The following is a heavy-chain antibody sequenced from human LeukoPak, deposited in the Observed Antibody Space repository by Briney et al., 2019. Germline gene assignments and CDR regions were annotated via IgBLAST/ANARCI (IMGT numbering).Heavy chain of an antibody. CDR1: GFTFDDYG. J-gene: IGHJ4*02. D-gene: IGHD3-22*01. V-gene: IGHV3-20*04. Sequence: GGSLRLSCAASGFTFDDYGMSWVRQAPGKGLEWVSGINWNGGSTGYADSVKGRFTISRDNAKNSLYLQMNSLRAEDTALYYCARDGIDYDSSGYLDCWGQGTLVTVSS. CDR2: INWNGGST. CDR3: ARDGIDYDSSGYLDC.